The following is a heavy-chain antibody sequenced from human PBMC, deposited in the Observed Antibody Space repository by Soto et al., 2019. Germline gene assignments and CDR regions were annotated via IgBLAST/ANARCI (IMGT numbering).Heavy chain of an antibody. J-gene: IGHJ5*02. D-gene: IGHD2-2*01. CDR1: GFTFSSYA. V-gene: IGHV3-23*01. Sequence: EVQLLESGGGLVQPGGSLRLSCAASGFTFSSYAMSWVRQAPGKGLEWVSAISGSGGSTYYADSVKGRFTISRDNSKNTLYLKMNSLRAEDTAVYYCVIPAAILKGWFDPWGQGTLVTVSS. CDR3: VIPAAILKGWFDP. CDR2: ISGSGGST.